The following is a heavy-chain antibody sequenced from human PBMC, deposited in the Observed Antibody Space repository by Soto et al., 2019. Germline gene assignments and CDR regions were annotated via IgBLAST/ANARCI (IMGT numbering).Heavy chain of an antibody. V-gene: IGHV3-30*18. J-gene: IGHJ4*02. CDR3: AKEVRIRAVARPFDY. Sequence: QVRLVESGGGVVQPGRSLRLSCAASGFTFSSYGMHWVRQAPGKGLEWVAVISYDGSNKYYADSVKGRFTISRDNSKNTLYLQMNSLRAEDTAVYYCAKEVRIRAVARPFDYWGQGTLVTVSS. CDR2: ISYDGSNK. CDR1: GFTFSSYG. D-gene: IGHD2-15*01.